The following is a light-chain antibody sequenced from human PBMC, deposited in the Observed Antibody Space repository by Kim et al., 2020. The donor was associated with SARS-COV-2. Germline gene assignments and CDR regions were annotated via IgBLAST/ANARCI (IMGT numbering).Light chain of an antibody. V-gene: IGLV7-46*01. CDR3: LLSFSGIRV. CDR1: TGAVTPTHY. J-gene: IGLJ3*02. Sequence: QAVVTQEPSLTVSPGETVTLTCASSTGAVTPTHYPYWFQKKPGEVPRTLIFGTGSRHSWTPARFSGSLSGDKAVLTLAGAQPEDEGDYYCLLSFSGIRVFGGGTQLTVL. CDR2: GTG.